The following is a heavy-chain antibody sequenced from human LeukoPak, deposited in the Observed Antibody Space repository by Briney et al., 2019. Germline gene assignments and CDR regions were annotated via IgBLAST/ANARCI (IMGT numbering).Heavy chain of an antibody. D-gene: IGHD2-2*02. J-gene: IGHJ4*02. Sequence: SETLSLTCSVSGDSVSNSRVYWGWIRQTPGEGLEWIGSIYNNGRTYYKSSLESRVTISLDTSKNQFSLNLRSVTAADTAVYYCAGQNIPTPHDYWGQGTQVTVSS. CDR1: GDSVSNSRVY. V-gene: IGHV4-39*07. CDR3: AGQNIPTPHDY. CDR2: IYNNGRT.